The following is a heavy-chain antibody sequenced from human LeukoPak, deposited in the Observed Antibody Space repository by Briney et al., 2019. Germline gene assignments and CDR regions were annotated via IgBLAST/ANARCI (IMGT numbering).Heavy chain of an antibody. V-gene: IGHV4-34*01. CDR2: INYSGNT. J-gene: IGHJ5*02. D-gene: IGHD3-22*01. CDR3: ARVRDFYDRSGYYTCFDA. Sequence: PSETLSLTCAVYGESFCAYYWTWIRQPPGKGLEWIGDINYSGNTNYNPSLESRLTISVDTSKKQFSLKLSSVTAADTAVYYCARVRDFYDRSGYYTCFDAWGQGSLVTVSS. CDR1: GESFCAYY.